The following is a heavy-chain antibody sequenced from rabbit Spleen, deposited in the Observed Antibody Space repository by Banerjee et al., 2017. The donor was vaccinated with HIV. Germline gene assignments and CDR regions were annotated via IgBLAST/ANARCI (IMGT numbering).Heavy chain of an antibody. D-gene: IGHD6-1*01. CDR1: GFSFSNKAV. CDR3: ARRFANTAYALDL. Sequence: QEQLVESGGGLVKPEGSLQLSCTASGFSFSNKAVMCWVRQAPGKGLEWIACINVVTGKAVYASWAKGRFTFSKTSSTTVTLQMTSLTAADTATYFCARRFANTAYALDLWGPGTLVTVS. V-gene: IGHV1S45*01. J-gene: IGHJ4*01. CDR2: INVVTGKA.